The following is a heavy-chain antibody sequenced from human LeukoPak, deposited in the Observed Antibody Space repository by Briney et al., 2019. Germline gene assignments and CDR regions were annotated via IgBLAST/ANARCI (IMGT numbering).Heavy chain of an antibody. CDR3: ARGRPHGNDY. J-gene: IGHJ4*02. D-gene: IGHD4-23*01. CDR2: IASDGSST. Sequence: GGSLRLSCAASGFTFSSYWMNWVRQAPGKGLVWVSRIASDGSSTTYADSVKGRFSISRDNAKNTLYLQMNSQRVEDTAVYYCARGRPHGNDYWGQGTLVTVSS. V-gene: IGHV3-74*01. CDR1: GFTFSSYW.